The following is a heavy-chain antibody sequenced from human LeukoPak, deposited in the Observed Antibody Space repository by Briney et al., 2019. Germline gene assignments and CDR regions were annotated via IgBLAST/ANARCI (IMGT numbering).Heavy chain of an antibody. D-gene: IGHD6-19*01. CDR3: ATLISGWSLY. Sequence: GGSLRLSCAASGIIFSSDAMTWVRQAPGKGLEWVSSINGGTTLYAASVEGRFTISRDSSKNTLFLQMNSLRAEDTAVYYCATLISGWSLYWGQGTLVTVPS. V-gene: IGHV3-23*01. CDR1: GIIFSSDA. J-gene: IGHJ4*02. CDR2: INGGTT.